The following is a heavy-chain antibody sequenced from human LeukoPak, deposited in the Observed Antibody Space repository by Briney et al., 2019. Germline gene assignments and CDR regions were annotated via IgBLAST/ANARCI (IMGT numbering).Heavy chain of an antibody. CDR3: ARGFGTSWFYS. V-gene: IGHV3-48*04. CDR2: INGGSSVI. D-gene: IGHD2-2*01. CDR1: GFSFSIYS. Sequence: GGSLRLSCAAFGFSFSIYSLTWVRQAPGKGLEWIAYINGGSSVIYYAVSVGGRFTVSRDNAKNSLYLQMNSLRGDDTAVYYCARGFGTSWFYSWGQGTLVTVSS. J-gene: IGHJ5*01.